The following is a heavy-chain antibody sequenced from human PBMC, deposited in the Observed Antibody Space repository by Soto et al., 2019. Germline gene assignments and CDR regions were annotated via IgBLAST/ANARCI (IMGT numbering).Heavy chain of an antibody. CDR1: GFTVSNNY. CDR2: IYDGGST. D-gene: IGHD3-10*01. CDR3: ARGHYGSPPGYFDY. J-gene: IGHJ4*02. Sequence: EVQLVESGGGLVQRGGSLRLSCAASGFTVSNNYMSWVRQAPGKGLEWVSVIYDGGSTYYVESVKDRFTISRDNSKNTLYLQMNSLRAEDTAVYYCARGHYGSPPGYFDYWGQGTLVTVSS. V-gene: IGHV3-66*01.